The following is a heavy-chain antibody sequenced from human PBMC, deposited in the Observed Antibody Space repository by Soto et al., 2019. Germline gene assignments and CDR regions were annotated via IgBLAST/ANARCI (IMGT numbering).Heavy chain of an antibody. CDR3: ARVPGVVVSADDAFDI. D-gene: IGHD2-21*02. CDR2: FYHSGSA. J-gene: IGHJ3*02. Sequence: QVQLQESGPGLVKPSGTLSLTCAVSGGSVSSSNWWSWVRQSPGKGRKWMGEFYHSGSAHYNPSLKSRATISLDKSKNQFSLRLTSVTAADTAVYYCARVPGVVVSADDAFDIWGPGTRVIVSS. CDR1: GGSVSSSNW. V-gene: IGHV4-4*02.